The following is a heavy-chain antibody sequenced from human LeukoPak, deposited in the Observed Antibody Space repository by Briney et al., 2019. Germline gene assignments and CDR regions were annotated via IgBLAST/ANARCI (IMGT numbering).Heavy chain of an antibody. J-gene: IGHJ4*02. CDR3: ARGALLGYCSGGSCKDFDY. D-gene: IGHD2-15*01. Sequence: RPSETLSLTCAVYGGSFSGYYWSWIRQPPGKGLEWIGEINHSGSTNYNPSLKSRVTISVDTSKNQFSLKLSSVTAADTAVDYCARGALLGYCSGGSCKDFDYWGQGTLVTVSS. CDR1: GGSFSGYY. V-gene: IGHV4-34*01. CDR2: INHSGST.